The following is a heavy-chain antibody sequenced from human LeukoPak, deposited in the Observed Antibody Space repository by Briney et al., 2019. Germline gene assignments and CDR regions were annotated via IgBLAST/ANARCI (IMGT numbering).Heavy chain of an antibody. CDR1: GFTFNTYA. V-gene: IGHV3-30*03. J-gene: IGHJ5*02. Sequence: GGSLRLSCVASGFTFNTYAMQWVRQVPGKGLEWVAYISFNGAETYYGDSVKGRFTISRDNSKNTVFLQMSSLRSDDTAVYYCARDRPGYGSGSYIARNWFDPWGQGTLVTVSS. CDR2: ISFNGAET. CDR3: ARDRPGYGSGSYIARNWFDP. D-gene: IGHD3-10*01.